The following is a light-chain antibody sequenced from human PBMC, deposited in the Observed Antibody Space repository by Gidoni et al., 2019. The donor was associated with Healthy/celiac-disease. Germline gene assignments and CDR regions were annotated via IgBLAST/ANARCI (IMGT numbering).Light chain of an antibody. CDR1: SLRSYY. CDR3: NSRDSSGNHLV. V-gene: IGLV3-19*01. J-gene: IGLJ2*01. CDR2: GKN. Sequence: SSELTQDPAVSVALGQTVRITCTGDSLRSYYASWYQQKPGQAPVLVIYGKNNRHSGIPERFSGSSSGNTASLTITGAQAEDEADYYCNSRDSSGNHLVFGGGTKLTVL.